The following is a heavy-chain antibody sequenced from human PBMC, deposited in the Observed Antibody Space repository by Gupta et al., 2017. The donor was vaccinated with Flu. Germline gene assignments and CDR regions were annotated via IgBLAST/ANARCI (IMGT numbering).Heavy chain of an antibody. J-gene: IGHJ4*02. V-gene: IGHV3-33*01. CDR2: IWYDGSNK. D-gene: IGHD2-2*01. CDR3: ARDLWADIVVVPAAGY. Sequence: PGKGLEWVAVIWYDGSNKYYADSVKGRFTISRDNSKNTLYLQMNSLRAEDTAVYYCARDLWADIVVVPAAGYWGQGTLVTVSS.